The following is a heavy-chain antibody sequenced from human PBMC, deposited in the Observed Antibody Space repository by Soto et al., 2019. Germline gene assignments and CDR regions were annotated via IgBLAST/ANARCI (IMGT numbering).Heavy chain of an antibody. CDR2: ISYDGTNK. J-gene: IGHJ4*02. CDR1: GFTFSNYA. V-gene: IGHV3-30-3*01. Sequence: GGSLRLSCAVSGFTFSNYAMHWVRQTPGKGLEWVTVISYDGTNKYYADSVKGRFTISRDNSKNTLYLQMDSLRAEDTAVYYCASGRDSGYDWDFDYWGQGTLVTVSS. D-gene: IGHD5-12*01. CDR3: ASGRDSGYDWDFDY.